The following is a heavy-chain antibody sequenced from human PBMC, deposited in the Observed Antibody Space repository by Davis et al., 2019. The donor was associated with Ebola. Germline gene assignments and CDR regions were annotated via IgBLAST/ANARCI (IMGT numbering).Heavy chain of an antibody. J-gene: IGHJ4*02. Sequence: SETLSLTCNVSGGSISGYYWGWIRQPPGKGLDYIGYISYSGYTDYSPSLKSRVTLSIDTSKNQFSLRLTSVTAADTAVYYCARRIAVAGSWAYFDYWGQGTLVTVSS. CDR1: GGSISGYY. CDR3: ARRIAVAGSWAYFDY. D-gene: IGHD6-19*01. CDR2: ISYSGYT. V-gene: IGHV4-59*01.